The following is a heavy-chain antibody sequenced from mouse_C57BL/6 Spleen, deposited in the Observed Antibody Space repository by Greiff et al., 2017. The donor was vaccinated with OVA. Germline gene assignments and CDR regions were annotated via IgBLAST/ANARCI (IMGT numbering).Heavy chain of an antibody. V-gene: IGHV3-6*01. J-gene: IGHJ2*01. D-gene: IGHD2-4*01. Sequence: EVQLQESGPGLVKPSQSLSLTCSVTGYSITSGYYWNWIRQFPGNKLEWMGYISYDGSNNYNPSLKNRISITRDTSKNQFFLKLNSVTTEDTATYYCARDRDYRRYFDYWGQGTTLTVSS. CDR3: ARDRDYRRYFDY. CDR1: GYSITSGYY. CDR2: ISYDGSN.